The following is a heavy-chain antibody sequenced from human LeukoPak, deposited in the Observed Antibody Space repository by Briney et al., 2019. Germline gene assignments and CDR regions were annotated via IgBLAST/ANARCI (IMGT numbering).Heavy chain of an antibody. V-gene: IGHV1-3*01. CDR3: ARVPLGYCSSTSCPRDYYYYGMDV. CDR2: INAGNGNT. Sequence: ASVKVSCKASGYTFTSYAMHWVRQAPGQRLEWMGWINAGNGNTKYSQKFQGRVTITRDTSASTAYMELSSLRSEDTAVYYCARVPLGYCSSTSCPRDYYYYGMDVWGQGTTVTVSS. J-gene: IGHJ6*02. D-gene: IGHD2-2*01. CDR1: GYTFTSYA.